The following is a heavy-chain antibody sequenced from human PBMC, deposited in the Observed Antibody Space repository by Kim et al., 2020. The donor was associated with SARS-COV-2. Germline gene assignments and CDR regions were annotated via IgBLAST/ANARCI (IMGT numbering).Heavy chain of an antibody. CDR3: ARSYCSSTSCYLGPFDP. D-gene: IGHD2-2*01. V-gene: IGHV4-31*02. Sequence: LKSRVTISVDTSKNQFSLKLSSVTAADTAVYYCARSYCSSTSCYLGPFDPWGQGTLVTVSS. J-gene: IGHJ5*02.